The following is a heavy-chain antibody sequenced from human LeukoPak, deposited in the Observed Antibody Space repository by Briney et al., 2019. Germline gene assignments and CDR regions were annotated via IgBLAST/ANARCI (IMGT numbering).Heavy chain of an antibody. V-gene: IGHV3-21*03. Sequence: GGSLRLSCAASGFSFSSYSMNWVRQAPGKGLEWVSSISSSSSYIYYADSVKGRFTISRDNAKNSLYLQMNSLKTEDTAVYYCTAEHSSSSGGAFDIWGQGTMVTVSS. J-gene: IGHJ3*02. CDR3: TAEHSSSSGGAFDI. D-gene: IGHD6-6*01. CDR2: ISSSSSYI. CDR1: GFSFSSYS.